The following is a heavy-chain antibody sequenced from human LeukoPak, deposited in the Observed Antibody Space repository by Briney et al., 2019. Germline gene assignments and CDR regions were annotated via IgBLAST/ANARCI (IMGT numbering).Heavy chain of an antibody. D-gene: IGHD2-21*02. V-gene: IGHV4-39*02. CDR3: ARESVVVTNNWFDP. Sequence: SETLSLTCTVSGGSISSTSYYWDWIRQPPGKGLEWIGSIYYIGSTYYSPSLKSRVTMSVDTSKNQFSLKLSSVTAADTAVYYCARESVVVTNNWFDPWGQGTLVTVSS. J-gene: IGHJ5*02. CDR2: IYYIGST. CDR1: GGSISSTSYY.